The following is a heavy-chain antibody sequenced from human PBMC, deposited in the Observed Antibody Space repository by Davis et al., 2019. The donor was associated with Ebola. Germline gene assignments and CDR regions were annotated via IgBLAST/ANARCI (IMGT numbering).Heavy chain of an antibody. V-gene: IGHV3-23*01. CDR2: IGSGGTT. J-gene: IGHJ1*01. D-gene: IGHD2-2*01. Sequence: GESLKISCAASGFTFNIYAMTWVRQAPGKGLEWVSNIGSGGTTYYADSVKGRFTISRDNSKNTLYLQMNSLRAEDTAVYYCAKGSIVVVPEEYFQHWGQGTLVTVSS. CDR3: AKGSIVVVPEEYFQH. CDR1: GFTFNIYA.